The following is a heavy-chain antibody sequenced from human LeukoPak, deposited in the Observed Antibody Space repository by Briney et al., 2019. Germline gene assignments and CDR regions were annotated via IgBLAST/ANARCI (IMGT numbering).Heavy chain of an antibody. CDR1: GGTFSSYA. V-gene: IGHV1-2*02. CDR2: INPNSGGT. Sequence: ASVKVSCKASGGTFSSYAISWVRQAPGQGLEWMGWINPNSGGTNYAQKFQGRVTMTRDTSISTAYMELSRLRSDDTAVYYCARDYVAVALRMYNWFDPWGQGTLVTVSS. D-gene: IGHD6-19*01. CDR3: ARDYVAVALRMYNWFDP. J-gene: IGHJ5*02.